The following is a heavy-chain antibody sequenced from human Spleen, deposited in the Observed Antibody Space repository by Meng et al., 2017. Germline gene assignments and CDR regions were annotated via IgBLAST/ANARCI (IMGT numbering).Heavy chain of an antibody. CDR1: GGSISSYY. V-gene: IGHV4-59*01. Sequence: SETLSLTCTVSGGSISSYYWSWIRQPPGKGLEWIAYVYYSGTTSYNPSFKSRVTISVDRSKSQFSLKLSSVTTADTAVYYCARSSTLYDTSAYYYFDQWGQGTLVTVSS. CDR3: ARSSTLYDTSAYYYFDQ. CDR2: VYYSGTT. D-gene: IGHD3-22*01. J-gene: IGHJ4*02.